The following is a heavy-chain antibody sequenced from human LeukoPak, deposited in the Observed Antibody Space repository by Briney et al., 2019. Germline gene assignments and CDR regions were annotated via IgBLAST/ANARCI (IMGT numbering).Heavy chain of an antibody. V-gene: IGHV1-2*02. CDR2: INPNSGGT. CDR1: GYTFTGYY. D-gene: IGHD4-17*01. J-gene: IGHJ6*03. Sequence: ASVKVSCKASGYTFTGYYMHWVRQAPGQGLEWMGWINPNSGGTNYAQKFQGRVTMTRDTSISTAYMELRSLRSDDTAVYYCARNYGDYSSGYMDVWGKGTTVTVSS. CDR3: ARNYGDYSSGYMDV.